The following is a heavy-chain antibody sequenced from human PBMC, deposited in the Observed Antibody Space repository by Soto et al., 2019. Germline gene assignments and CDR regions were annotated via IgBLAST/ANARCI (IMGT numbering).Heavy chain of an antibody. CDR3: ARGEAKVQYYYGSGSGNWFDP. D-gene: IGHD3-10*01. Sequence: QVQLQQWGAGLLKPSETLSLTCAVYGGSFSGYYWSWIRQPPGKGLEWIGEINHSGSTNYNPSLKSRVTISVDTSKNQFSLKLSSVTAADTAVYYCARGEAKVQYYYGSGSGNWFDPWGQGTLVTVSS. CDR1: GGSFSGYY. CDR2: INHSGST. V-gene: IGHV4-34*01. J-gene: IGHJ5*02.